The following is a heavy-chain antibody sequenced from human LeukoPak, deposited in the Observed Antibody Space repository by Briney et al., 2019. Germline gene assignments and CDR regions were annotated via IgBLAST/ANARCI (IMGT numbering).Heavy chain of an antibody. Sequence: GASVKVSCKASGYTFTGYYMHWVRQAPGQGLEWMGWINPNSGGTNYAQKFQGRVTMTRDTSISTAYMELSRLRSDDTAVYYCARDHPSYYDSSGYYDYWGQGTLVTVSS. CDR1: GYTFTGYY. V-gene: IGHV1-2*02. CDR3: ARDHPSYYDSSGYYDY. J-gene: IGHJ4*02. CDR2: INPNSGGT. D-gene: IGHD3-22*01.